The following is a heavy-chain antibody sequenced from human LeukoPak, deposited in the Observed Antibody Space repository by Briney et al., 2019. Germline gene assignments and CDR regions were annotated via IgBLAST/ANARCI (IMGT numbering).Heavy chain of an antibody. V-gene: IGHV3-74*01. CDR3: ARVQSRWELVNDAFDI. CDR2: ITNDGSST. J-gene: IGHJ3*02. D-gene: IGHD1-26*01. CDR1: GLTFSSHW. Sequence: GGSLRLSCAASGLTFSSHWMHWVRQAPGKGLVWVSRITNDGSSTTYADSVKGRFTISRDNSKNTLYLQMNSLRAEDTAVYYCARVQSRWELVNDAFDIWGQGTMVTVSS.